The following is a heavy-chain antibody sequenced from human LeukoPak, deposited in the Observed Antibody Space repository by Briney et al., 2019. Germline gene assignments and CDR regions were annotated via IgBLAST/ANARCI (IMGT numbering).Heavy chain of an antibody. V-gene: IGHV3-21*01. CDR2: ISSSSSYI. J-gene: IGHJ4*02. Sequence: PGGSLRLSCAAFGFTFSSYSMNWVRQAPGKGLEWVSSISSSSSYIYYADSVKGRFTISRDNAKNSLYLQMNSLRAEDTAVYYCARDWGDSYYFDYWGQGTLVTVSS. D-gene: IGHD3-16*01. CDR3: ARDWGDSYYFDY. CDR1: GFTFSSYS.